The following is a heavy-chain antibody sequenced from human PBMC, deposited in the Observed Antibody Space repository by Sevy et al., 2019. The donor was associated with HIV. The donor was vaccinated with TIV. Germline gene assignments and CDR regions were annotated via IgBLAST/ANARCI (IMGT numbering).Heavy chain of an antibody. Sequence: SETLSLTCTVSGASISSSGYYWGWIRQPPGKGLEWIASINYSGSTFYNPSLKSRVTISSDTSKNQFSLKLNSVTAADTAIYYCAGPTLTYSSGWSYYDSWGQGTVVTVS. CDR1: GASISSSGYY. CDR3: AGPTLTYSSGWSYYDS. D-gene: IGHD6-19*01. CDR2: INYSGST. V-gene: IGHV4-39*01. J-gene: IGHJ4*02.